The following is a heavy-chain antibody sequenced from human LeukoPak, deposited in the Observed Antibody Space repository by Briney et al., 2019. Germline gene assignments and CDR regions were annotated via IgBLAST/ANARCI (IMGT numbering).Heavy chain of an antibody. Sequence: SETLSLTCAVYGGSFSGYYWSWIRQPPGKGLEWIGEINHSGSTSYNPSLKSRVTISVDTSKNQFSLKLNSVTAADTAVYYCAKKDYYYMDVWGKGTTVTVSS. J-gene: IGHJ6*03. CDR2: INHSGST. V-gene: IGHV4-34*01. CDR1: GGSFSGYY. CDR3: AKKDYYYMDV.